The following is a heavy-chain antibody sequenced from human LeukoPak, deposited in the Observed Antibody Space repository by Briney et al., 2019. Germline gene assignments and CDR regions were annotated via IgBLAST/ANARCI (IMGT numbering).Heavy chain of an antibody. CDR2: ISSSSSTI. D-gene: IGHD6-19*01. CDR3: AGAYSSGPRY. Sequence: GGSLRLSCAASGFTFGSYSMNWVRQAPGKGLEWVSCISSSSSTIYYADSVKGRFTISRDNAKNSLYLQMNSLRAEDTAVYYCAGAYSSGPRYWGQGTLVTVSS. J-gene: IGHJ4*02. CDR1: GFTFGSYS. V-gene: IGHV3-48*01.